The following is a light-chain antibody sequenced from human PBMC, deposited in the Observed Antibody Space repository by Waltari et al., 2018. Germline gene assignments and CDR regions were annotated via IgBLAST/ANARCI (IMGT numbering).Light chain of an antibody. CDR1: QSVLDSSNNKNY. CDR2: WAS. V-gene: IGKV4-1*01. CDR3: QQCHRSPWT. J-gene: IGKJ1*01. Sequence: DIVMTQSPDSLAVFPGARAIINCKSSQSVLDSSNNKNYMAWYQQKPGQPPKLLIYWASIRESGVPDRFSGSGSGTDFTLTISSLQAEDVAVYCCQQCHRSPWTFGQGTKVEI.